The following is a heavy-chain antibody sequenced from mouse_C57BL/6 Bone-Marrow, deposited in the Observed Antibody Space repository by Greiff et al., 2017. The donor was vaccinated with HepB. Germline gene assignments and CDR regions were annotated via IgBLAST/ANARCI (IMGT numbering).Heavy chain of an antibody. Sequence: VQLQQSGAELVRPGASVKLSCTASGFNIKDYYMHWVKQRPEKSLEWIGRIDPEDGDTDYDPKFKGKATMTADTSSNTAYLQLSSLTSEDTAVYYSTPRYPYFDYWGQGTTLTVSS. V-gene: IGHV14-1*01. CDR3: TPRYPYFDY. J-gene: IGHJ2*01. CDR2: IDPEDGDT. D-gene: IGHD1-1*01. CDR1: GFNIKDYY.